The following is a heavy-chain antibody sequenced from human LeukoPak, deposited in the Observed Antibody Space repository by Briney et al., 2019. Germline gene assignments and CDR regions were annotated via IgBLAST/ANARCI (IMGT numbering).Heavy chain of an antibody. D-gene: IGHD1-26*01. CDR1: GYSISSGYY. V-gene: IGHV4-38-2*02. Sequence: SETLSLTCTVSGYSISSGYYWGWIRQPPGKGLEWIGSIYHSGSTYYNPSLKSRVTISVDTSKNHFPLKLSSVTAADTAVYYCARGIVGATIWFDPWGQRTLVTVSS. CDR2: IYHSGST. J-gene: IGHJ5*02. CDR3: ARGIVGATIWFDP.